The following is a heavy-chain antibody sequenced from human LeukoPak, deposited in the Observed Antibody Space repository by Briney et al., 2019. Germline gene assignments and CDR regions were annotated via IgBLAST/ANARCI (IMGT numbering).Heavy chain of an antibody. J-gene: IGHJ4*02. CDR2: IYHSGST. CDR3: ARYDYGSGSPSIGGYYFDY. Sequence: PSGTLSLTCAVSGGSISSSNWWSWVRQPPGKGLEWIGEIYHSGSTNYNPSLKSRVTISVDKSKNQFSLKLSSVTAADTAVYYCARYDYGSGSPSIGGYYFDYWGQGTLVTVSS. D-gene: IGHD3-10*01. V-gene: IGHV4-4*02. CDR1: GGSISSSNW.